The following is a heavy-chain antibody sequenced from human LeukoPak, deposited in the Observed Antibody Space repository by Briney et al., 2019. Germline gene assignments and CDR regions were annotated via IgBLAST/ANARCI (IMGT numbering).Heavy chain of an antibody. D-gene: IGHD3-3*01. V-gene: IGHV3-33*08. Sequence: GGSLRLSCAASGFTVSSNYMSWVRQAPGKGLEWVAVIWYDGSKKYYGDSVKGRFTIPRDDSKNTLYLKMNSLRAEDTAVYYCAREASDYYRDFWGQGTLVTVSS. CDR3: AREASDYYRDF. J-gene: IGHJ4*02. CDR2: IWYDGSKK. CDR1: GFTVSSNY.